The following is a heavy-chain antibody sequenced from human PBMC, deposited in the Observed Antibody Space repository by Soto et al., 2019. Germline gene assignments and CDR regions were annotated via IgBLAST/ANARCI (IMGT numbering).Heavy chain of an antibody. CDR2: IFSNDEK. CDR1: GFSLSNVEMG. Sequence: SGPTLVNPTETLTLTCTVSGFSLSNVEMGVSWIRQPPGKALEWLAHIFSNDEKSYSTSLKSRLTISKDTSKSQVVLTMTNMDPVETGTYYCARTLYSSGWYTFDPWGKGTLGTXS. D-gene: IGHD6-19*01. CDR3: ARTLYSSGWYTFDP. J-gene: IGHJ5*02. V-gene: IGHV2-26*01.